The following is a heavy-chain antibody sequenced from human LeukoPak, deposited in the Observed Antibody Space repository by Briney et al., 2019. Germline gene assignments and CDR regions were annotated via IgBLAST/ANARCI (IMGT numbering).Heavy chain of an antibody. CDR2: INPSRGSI. Sequence: GASVKVSCKASGYTFTGYYMHWVRQAPGQGLEWMGIINPSRGSITYAQKFQGRVTMTRDTSTSTVYMELSSLRPEDTAIYYCARSPGIASAGTNWFDPWGEGTLLSVPS. CDR1: GYTFTGYY. CDR3: ARSPGIASAGTNWFDP. D-gene: IGHD6-13*01. V-gene: IGHV1-46*01. J-gene: IGHJ5*02.